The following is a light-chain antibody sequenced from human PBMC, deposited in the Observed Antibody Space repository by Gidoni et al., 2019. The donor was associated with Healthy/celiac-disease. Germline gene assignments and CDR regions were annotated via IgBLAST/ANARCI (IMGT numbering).Light chain of an antibody. Sequence: SSELPQPPSVSVAPGQTAIITCSGDKLVDKYACWYQQKPGQSPVLVIYQDSKRPAGIPERFSGSNSGNTATLTISGTRAMDEADYYGQAWDSIAVVFGGGTKLTVL. CDR2: QDS. CDR1: KLVDKY. V-gene: IGLV3-1*01. J-gene: IGLJ2*01. CDR3: QAWDSIAVV.